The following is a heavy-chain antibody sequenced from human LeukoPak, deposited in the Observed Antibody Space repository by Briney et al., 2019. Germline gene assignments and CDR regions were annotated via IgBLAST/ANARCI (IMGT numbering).Heavy chain of an antibody. D-gene: IGHD5-12*01. J-gene: IGHJ3*02. CDR3: ATGGGYTDAFDI. Sequence: GGSLRLSCAVSGFTVSDSYMSWVRQAPGKGLEWVSVIYSGGNTYYADSVKGRFTISRDNSKNTLHLQMNSLRAEDTAVYYCATGGGYTDAFDIWGQGTMVTVSS. CDR2: IYSGGNT. CDR1: GFTVSDSY. V-gene: IGHV3-53*01.